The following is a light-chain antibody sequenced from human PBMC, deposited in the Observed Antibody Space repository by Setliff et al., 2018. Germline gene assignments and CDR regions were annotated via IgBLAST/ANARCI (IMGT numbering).Light chain of an antibody. CDR3: QAWDSGTAV. V-gene: IGLV3-1*01. J-gene: IGLJ1*01. CDR1: KLGDKY. CDR2: QDN. Sequence: SYELPQPPSLSVSPGQTASITCSGDKLGDKYISWYQHKPGQSPVVVMYQDNKRPSGIPRRFSGSNSGNTATLTISGTQAMDEADYYCQAWDSGTAVFGSGTKVTVL.